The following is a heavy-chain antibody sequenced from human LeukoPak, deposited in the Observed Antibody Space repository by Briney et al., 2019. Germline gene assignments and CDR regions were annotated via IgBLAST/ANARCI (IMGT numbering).Heavy chain of an antibody. CDR3: AKLAWNDGSYYFDY. CDR2: VSYDGNDR. CDR1: GFNFTYYA. J-gene: IGHJ4*02. Sequence: GGSLRLSCIGSGFNFTYYAIYWVRQAPGKGLEWVAVVSYDGNDRYYADSVKGLFSISRDNSQNTVTLQMNNLRVDDTAIYYCAKLAWNDGSYYFDYWGQGTLVTVSS. D-gene: IGHD1-1*01. V-gene: IGHV3-30*18.